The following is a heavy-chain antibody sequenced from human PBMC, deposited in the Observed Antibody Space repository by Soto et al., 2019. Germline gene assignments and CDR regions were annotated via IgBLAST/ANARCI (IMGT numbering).Heavy chain of an antibody. J-gene: IGHJ3*02. CDR3: ARTSSGSYFDAFDI. Sequence: GGSLRLSCAASGFTFSSYAMHWVRQAPGKGLEWVAVISYDGSNKYYADSVKGRFTISRDNSKNTLYLQMNSLRADDSAVYYCARTSSGSYFDAFDIWGQGTMVTVSS. CDR2: ISYDGSNK. V-gene: IGHV3-30*04. D-gene: IGHD1-26*01. CDR1: GFTFSSYA.